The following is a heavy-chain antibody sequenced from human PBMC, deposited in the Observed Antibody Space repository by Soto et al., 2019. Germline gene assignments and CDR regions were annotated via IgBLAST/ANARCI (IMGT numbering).Heavy chain of an antibody. J-gene: IGHJ4*02. CDR2: IYSSGNA. CDR1: GDSISGYY. V-gene: IGHV4-4*07. Sequence: QVQLQESGPGLVKPSETVSLICTVSGDSISGYYWSWIRQPAGKGLEWIGRIYSSGNANYNPSLKSRVSMSVDMSKSQFSLRLSAVTAADTAFYYCARSTYGEGYPHFFADWGQGTLVTVSS. D-gene: IGHD3-10*01. CDR3: ARSTYGEGYPHFFAD.